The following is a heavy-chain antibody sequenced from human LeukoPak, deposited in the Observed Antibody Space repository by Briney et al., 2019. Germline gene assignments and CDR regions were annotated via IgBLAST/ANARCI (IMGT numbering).Heavy chain of an antibody. CDR2: ISSSGSTI. CDR3: ARVYSSGWSY. CDR1: GFIFSAYE. D-gene: IGHD6-19*01. Sequence: PGGSLRPSCAASGFIFSAYEMNWVRQAPGKGLEWVSYISSSGSTIYYADSVKGRFTISRDNAKKSLYLQMNSLRAEDTAVYYCARVYSSGWSYWGQGTLVTVSS. J-gene: IGHJ4*02. V-gene: IGHV3-48*03.